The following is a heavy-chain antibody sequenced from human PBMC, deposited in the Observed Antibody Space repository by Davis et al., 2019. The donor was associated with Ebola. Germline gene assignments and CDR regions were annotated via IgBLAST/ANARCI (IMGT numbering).Heavy chain of an antibody. CDR3: AKSGLSFGVVKYHYGMDV. CDR1: GFTFSGSA. D-gene: IGHD3-3*01. Sequence: GESLKISCAASGFTFSGSAMHWVRQASGEGLEWVGRIRSKANSYATAYAASVKGRFTISRDDSKNTAYLQMNSLRAEDTAVYYCAKSGLSFGVVKYHYGMDVWGKGTTVTVSS. V-gene: IGHV3-73*01. CDR2: IRSKANSYAT. J-gene: IGHJ6*04.